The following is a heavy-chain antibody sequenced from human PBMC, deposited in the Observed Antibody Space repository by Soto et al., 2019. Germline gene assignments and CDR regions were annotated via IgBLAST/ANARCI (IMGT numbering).Heavy chain of an antibody. CDR3: AKASCSGGSCYVYYFDY. CDR1: GFTFSSYA. D-gene: IGHD2-15*01. Sequence: EVQLLESGGGLVQPGGSLRLSCAASGFTFSSYAMSWVRQAPGKGLEWVSAISGSGGSTYYADSVKGRFTISRDISKNTLYLQMNSLRAEDTAVYYCAKASCSGGSCYVYYFDYWGQGTLVTVSS. CDR2: ISGSGGST. J-gene: IGHJ4*02. V-gene: IGHV3-23*01.